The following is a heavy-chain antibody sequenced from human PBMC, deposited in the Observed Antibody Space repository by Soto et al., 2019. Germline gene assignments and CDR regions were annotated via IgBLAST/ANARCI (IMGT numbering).Heavy chain of an antibody. J-gene: IGHJ4*02. V-gene: IGHV3-23*01. Sequence: GGSLRLSCAASGFTFSVYAMSWVRRAPGRGLEWVSTITDYGRVPYYADSVKGRFTISRDNSRDTLYLQMNSLRAEDTAVYYCAREYAPGSPNYDSWGQGTQVTVSS. D-gene: IGHD3-10*01. CDR1: GFTFSVYA. CDR2: ITDYGRVP. CDR3: AREYAPGSPNYDS.